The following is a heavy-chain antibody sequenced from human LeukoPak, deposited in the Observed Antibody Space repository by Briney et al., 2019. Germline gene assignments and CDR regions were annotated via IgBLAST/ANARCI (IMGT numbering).Heavy chain of an antibody. CDR1: GYTFTSYY. CDR3: AKDTSRLGAVAGPGDH. V-gene: IGHV1-46*01. J-gene: IGHJ4*02. CDR2: INPSGGST. Sequence: ASVKVSCKASGYTFTSYYMHWVRQAPGQGLEWMGIINPSGGSTSYAQKFQGRVTMTRDTSTSTVYMELSSLRAEDTALYYCAKDTSRLGAVAGPGDHWGQGTLVTVSS. D-gene: IGHD6-19*01.